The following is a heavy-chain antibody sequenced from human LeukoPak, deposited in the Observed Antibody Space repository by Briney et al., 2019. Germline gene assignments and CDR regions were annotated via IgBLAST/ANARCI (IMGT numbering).Heavy chain of an antibody. CDR1: GGTFSSYA. Sequence: GASVKVSCKXSGGTFSSYAISWVRQAPGQGLERMGRIILIFGTANYAQKFQGRVTITTDESTSTAYMELSSLRSEDTAVYYCARESPIGGFDYWGQGTLVTVSS. V-gene: IGHV1-69*05. J-gene: IGHJ4*02. CDR2: IILIFGTA. D-gene: IGHD2-15*01. CDR3: ARESPIGGFDY.